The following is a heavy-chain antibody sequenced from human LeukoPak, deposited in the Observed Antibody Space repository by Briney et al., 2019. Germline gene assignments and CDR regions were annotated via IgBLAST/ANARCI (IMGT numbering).Heavy chain of an antibody. D-gene: IGHD3-22*01. CDR1: GYTFTDYY. J-gene: IGHJ5*02. CDR3: ARGVLAGYVSDGYRFYNRFDP. CDR2: IDPNTGGT. V-gene: IGHV1-2*02. Sequence: ASVKVSCKASGYTFTDYYMHWVRQAPGQGLEWMGWIDPNTGGTKFAQKFQGRVTMTRDTSMRTAYMELSRLRSDDTAIYYCARGVLAGYVSDGYRFYNRFDPWGQGTLVTVSS.